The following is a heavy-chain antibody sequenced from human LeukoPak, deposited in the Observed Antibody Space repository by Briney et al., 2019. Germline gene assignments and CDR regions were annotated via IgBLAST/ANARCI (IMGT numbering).Heavy chain of an antibody. D-gene: IGHD3-22*01. CDR1: GFTFSSYG. Sequence: GGSLRLSCAASGFTFSSYGMHWVRQAPGKGLEWVAVISYDGSNKYYADSVKGRFTISRDNSKNTLYLQMNSLRAEDTAVYYCAKDRYYYDSSGYPLGYWGQGTLVTVSS. CDR3: AKDRYYYDSSGYPLGY. CDR2: ISYDGSNK. V-gene: IGHV3-30*18. J-gene: IGHJ4*02.